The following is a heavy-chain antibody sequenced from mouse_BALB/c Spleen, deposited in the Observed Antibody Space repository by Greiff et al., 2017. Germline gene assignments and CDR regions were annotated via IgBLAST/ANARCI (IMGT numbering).Heavy chain of an antibody. CDR3: ARHTTGVDY. V-gene: IGHV5-12-2*01. D-gene: IGHD4-1*02. CDR1: GFTFSSYT. J-gene: IGHJ2*01. CDR2: ISNGGGST. Sequence: EVMLVESGGGLVQPGGSLKLSCAASGFTFSSYTMSWVRQTPEKRLEWVAYISNGGGSTYYPDTVKGRFTISRDNAKNTLYLQMSSLKSEDTAMYYCARHTTGVDYWGQGTTLTVSS.